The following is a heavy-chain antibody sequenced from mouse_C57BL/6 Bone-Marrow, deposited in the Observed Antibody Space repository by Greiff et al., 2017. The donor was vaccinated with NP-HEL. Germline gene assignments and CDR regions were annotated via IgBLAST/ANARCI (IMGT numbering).Heavy chain of an antibody. CDR3: ARHDYDVGYFDY. D-gene: IGHD2-4*01. Sequence: VMLVESGPGLVAPSQSLSITCTVSGFSLTSYGVHWVRQPPGKGLEWLVVIWSDGSTTYNSALKSSLSISKDNSKSQVFLKMNSLQTDDTAMYYCARHDYDVGYFDYWGQGTTLTVSS. CDR2: IWSDGST. CDR1: GFSLTSYG. V-gene: IGHV2-6-1*01. J-gene: IGHJ2*01.